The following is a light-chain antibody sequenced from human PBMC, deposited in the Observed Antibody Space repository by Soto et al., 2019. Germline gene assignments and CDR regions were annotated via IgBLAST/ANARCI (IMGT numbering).Light chain of an antibody. J-gene: IGKJ1*01. CDR1: QSISRN. V-gene: IGKV1-39*01. CDR3: QQSYSTPPWP. CDR2: AAS. Sequence: IEMTQYTSSLSAAVGDRVTISCRASQSISRNLNWYQQKPGKAPKLLIYAASSLQSGVPSRFSGSGSGTDFTLTISSLQPEDFATYYCQQSYSTPPWPFGQGTIVDVK.